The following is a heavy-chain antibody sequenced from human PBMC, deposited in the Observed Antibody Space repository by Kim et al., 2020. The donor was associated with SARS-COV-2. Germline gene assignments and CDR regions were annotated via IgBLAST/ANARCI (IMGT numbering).Heavy chain of an antibody. Sequence: SVKVSCQASGGTFSSYAISWVRQAPGKGLEWMGRIIPILGIANYAQKFQGRVTITADKSTSTAYMELSSLRSEDTAVYYCARGLDNDYYYYGMDVCGQGTTVTVSS. CDR1: GGTFSSYA. CDR3: ARGLDNDYYYYGMDV. CDR2: IIPILGIA. V-gene: IGHV1-69*04. D-gene: IGHD2-2*03. J-gene: IGHJ6*02.